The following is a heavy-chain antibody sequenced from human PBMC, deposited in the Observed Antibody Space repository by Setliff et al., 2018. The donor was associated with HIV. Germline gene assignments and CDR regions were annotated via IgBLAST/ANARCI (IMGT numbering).Heavy chain of an antibody. CDR3: TREGITGTTLHPY. D-gene: IGHD1-7*01. V-gene: IGHV3-7*01. J-gene: IGHJ4*02. CDR2: IKQDGSDM. CDR1: GLPFYNYW. Sequence: GGSLRLSCVASGLPFYNYWMTWLRRAPGRGLEWVANIKQDGSDMHYIESVKGRFTIFRDNAKNSVFLQMNSLTAEDTAMYFCTREGITGTTLHPYWGQGTLVTVSS.